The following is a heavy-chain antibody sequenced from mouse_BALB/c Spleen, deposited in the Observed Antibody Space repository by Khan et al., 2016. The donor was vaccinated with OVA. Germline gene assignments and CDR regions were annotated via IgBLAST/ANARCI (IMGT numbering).Heavy chain of an antibody. CDR2: MIYSGNT. J-gene: IGHJ3*01. CDR3: ARSTYRYAFAY. CDR1: GDSITSGY. V-gene: IGHV3-8*02. Sequence: EVKLEVSGPSLVKPSQTLSLTCSVTGDSITSGYWSWIRKFPGNKLEYMGYMIYSGNTYYNPSLKSRIFITRHTSNNQYYLQLNSVTTEDTATYYCARSTYRYAFAYWGQGTLVTVSA. D-gene: IGHD2-12*01.